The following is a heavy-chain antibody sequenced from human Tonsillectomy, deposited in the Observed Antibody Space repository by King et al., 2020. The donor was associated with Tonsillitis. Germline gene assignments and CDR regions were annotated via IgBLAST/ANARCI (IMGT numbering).Heavy chain of an antibody. V-gene: IGHV3-7*01. D-gene: IGHD3-16*01. Sequence: VQLVQSGGDLVQPGGSLRLSCVASGFTFSSYWMSWVRQAPGKGREWVANIKQNGSEKYYVDSVKGRFTFSRDNAKNSLYLQMSSLRPEDTAVYYCARGGYSFYFRGQGTLVTVSS. CDR2: IKQNGSEK. CDR3: ARGGYSFYF. CDR1: GFTFSSYW. J-gene: IGHJ4*02.